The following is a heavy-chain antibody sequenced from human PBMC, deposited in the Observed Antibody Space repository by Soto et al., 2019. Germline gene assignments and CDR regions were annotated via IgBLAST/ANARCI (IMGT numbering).Heavy chain of an antibody. Sequence: ASVKVSCKASGYTFTSYPMHWVRQAPGQGLEWMGWINAGNGDTKYSQKFQGRVTITRDTPAITAYMELSSLRSEDTAVYYCVRDWTHYDSSGPGDYWGQGTLVTVS. D-gene: IGHD3-22*01. CDR2: INAGNGDT. CDR3: VRDWTHYDSSGPGDY. CDR1: GYTFTSYP. J-gene: IGHJ4*02. V-gene: IGHV1-3*01.